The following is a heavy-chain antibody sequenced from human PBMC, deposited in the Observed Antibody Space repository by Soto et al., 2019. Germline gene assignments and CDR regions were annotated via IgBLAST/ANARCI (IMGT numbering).Heavy chain of an antibody. CDR2: IYYSGST. V-gene: IGHV4-59*01. Sequence: SETLSLTCTVSGGSISSYYWSWIRQPPGKGLEWIGYIYYSGSTNYNPSLKSRVTISVDTSKNQFSLKLSSVTAADTAVYYCARGVDFWSGYYYMDVWGKGTTVTVSS. CDR1: GGSISSYY. CDR3: ARGVDFWSGYYYMDV. D-gene: IGHD3-3*01. J-gene: IGHJ6*03.